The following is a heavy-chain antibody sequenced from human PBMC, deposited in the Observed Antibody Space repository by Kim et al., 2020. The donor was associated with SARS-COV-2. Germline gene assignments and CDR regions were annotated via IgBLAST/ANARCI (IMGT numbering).Heavy chain of an antibody. Sequence: SPSIQGHVTISADKSISTAYLQWSSLKASDTAMYYCARAGIGYSGYVSDYWGQGTLVTVSS. D-gene: IGHD5-12*01. V-gene: IGHV5-10-1*01. J-gene: IGHJ4*02. CDR3: ARAGIGYSGYVSDY.